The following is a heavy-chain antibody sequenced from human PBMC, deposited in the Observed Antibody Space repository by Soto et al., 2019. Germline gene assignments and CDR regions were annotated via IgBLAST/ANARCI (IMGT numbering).Heavy chain of an antibody. CDR2: IYYSGST. CDR1: GVSIRSYY. D-gene: IGHD2-2*01. J-gene: IGHJ6*02. V-gene: IGHV4-59*01. Sequence: QVQLQESGPGLVKPSETLSLTCTVSGVSIRSYYWSWIRQPPGKGLEWIGYIYYSGSTKYNPSLGSRVTISLDTSKNQFSLTLSSVTAADTAVYFCARAVVGVYVMDVWGQGTTVTVSS. CDR3: ARAVVGVYVMDV.